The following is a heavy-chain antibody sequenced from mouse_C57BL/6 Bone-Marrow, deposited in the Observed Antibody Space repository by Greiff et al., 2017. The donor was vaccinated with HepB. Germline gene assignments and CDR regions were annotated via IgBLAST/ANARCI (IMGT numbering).Heavy chain of an antibody. CDR3: ARSMIKRFDY. CDR2: ISSGSSTI. J-gene: IGHJ2*01. D-gene: IGHD2-4*01. V-gene: IGHV5-17*01. CDR1: GFTFSDYG. Sequence: EVKLVESGGGLVKPGGSLKLSCAASGFTFSDYGMHWVRQAPEKGLEWVAYISSGSSTIYYADTVKGRFTISRDNAKNTLFLQMTSLRSEDTAMYYCARSMIKRFDYWGQGTTLTVSS.